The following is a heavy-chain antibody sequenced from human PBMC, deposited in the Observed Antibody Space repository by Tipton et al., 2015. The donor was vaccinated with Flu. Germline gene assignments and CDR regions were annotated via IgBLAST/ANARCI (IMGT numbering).Heavy chain of an antibody. J-gene: IGHJ4*02. CDR2: INQDGGEI. Sequence: SLRLSCAASGFTFSTFWMDWVRQAPGKGLEWVANINQDGGEIYYVDSVKGRFTISRDNAKNSLYLQMNSLRVDDTAVYYCARDKIVGATFFDYWGRGTLVTVST. CDR1: GFTFSTFW. CDR3: ARDKIVGATFFDY. D-gene: IGHD1-26*01. V-gene: IGHV3-7*01.